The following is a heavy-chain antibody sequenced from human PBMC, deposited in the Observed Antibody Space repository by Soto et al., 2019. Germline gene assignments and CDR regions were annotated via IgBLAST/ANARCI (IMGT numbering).Heavy chain of an antibody. D-gene: IGHD4-17*01. V-gene: IGHV1-46*01. CDR2: INPSGGST. CDR3: ARARFTTVTTWWYFDY. CDR1: VFTFSRYS. Sequence: GSLRLSCAASVFTFSRYSMNWVRQAPGQGLEWMGIINPSGGSTTYAQRFQGRVTMTRDTSTSTVYMELSSLRSEDTAVYYCARARFTTVTTWWYFDYWGQGTLVTVSS. J-gene: IGHJ4*02.